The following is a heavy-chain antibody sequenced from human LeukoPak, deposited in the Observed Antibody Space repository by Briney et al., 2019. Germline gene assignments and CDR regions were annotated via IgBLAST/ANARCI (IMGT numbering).Heavy chain of an antibody. CDR2: ISSSGSNI. CDR3: AGDGGYDILTGYYYYYGMDV. CDR1: GSTISSYE. V-gene: IGHV3-48*03. Sequence: LRLCCAAAGSTISSYEMNWGRQAPGELLEWVSYISSSGSNIYYSDSVKGRFTIARDNAKNSLYLQMNSLRPEDTAVYYCAGDGGYDILTGYYYYYGMDVWGKGTTVTVSS. D-gene: IGHD3-9*01. J-gene: IGHJ6*04.